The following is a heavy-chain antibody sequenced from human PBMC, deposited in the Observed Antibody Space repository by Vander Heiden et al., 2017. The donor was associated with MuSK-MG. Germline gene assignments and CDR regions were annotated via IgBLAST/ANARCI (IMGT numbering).Heavy chain of an antibody. J-gene: IGHJ4*02. D-gene: IGHD1-26*01. V-gene: IGHV3-48*01. Sequence: EVQLVESGGGLVQPGGSLRLSCAASGFTFSSYSMNWVRQAPGKGLEWVSYISSSSSTIYYADSVKGRFTISRDNAKNSLYLQMNSLRAEDTAVYYCARNRYSGSYDYWGQGTLVTVSS. CDR3: ARNRYSGSYDY. CDR2: ISSSSSTI. CDR1: GFTFSSYS.